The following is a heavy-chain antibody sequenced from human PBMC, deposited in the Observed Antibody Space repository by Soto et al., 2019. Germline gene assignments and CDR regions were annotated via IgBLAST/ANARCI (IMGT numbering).Heavy chain of an antibody. D-gene: IGHD3-16*01. CDR1: GFTFSSYA. J-gene: IGHJ4*02. CDR3: AKQTGVRFDY. CDR2: ISYDGSNK. V-gene: IGHV3-30-3*01. Sequence: QVQLVESGGXVVQPGRSLRLSCAASGFTFSSYAMHWVRQAPGKGLEWVVVISYDGSNKYYADSVKGRFTISRDNSKNTLYQQMNSLRAEDTAVYYCAKQTGVRFDYWGQGTLVTVSS.